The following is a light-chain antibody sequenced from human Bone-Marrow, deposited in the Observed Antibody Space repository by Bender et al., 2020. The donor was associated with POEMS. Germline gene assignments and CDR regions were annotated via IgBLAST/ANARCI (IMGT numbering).Light chain of an antibody. CDR1: GGDIGGHNY. CDR3: CSYAATSAYV. CDR2: EVT. Sequence: QSAPTQPRSVSGSPGQSVTISCTGTGGDIGGHNYVSWYQQHPGKAPKLMISEVTKRPSGVSNRFSGSKSGNTASLTISGLQAEDEADYYCCSYAATSAYVFGTGTKVTVL. V-gene: IGLV2-11*01. J-gene: IGLJ1*01.